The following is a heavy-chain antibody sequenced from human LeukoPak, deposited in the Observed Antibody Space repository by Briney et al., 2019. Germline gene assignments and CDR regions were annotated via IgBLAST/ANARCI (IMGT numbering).Heavy chain of an antibody. V-gene: IGHV3-11*06. CDR1: GFTYSDYY. J-gene: IGHJ4*02. Sequence: GGSLRLSCAASGFTYSDYYMSGIRQAPAKGLEWVSYISSSSSYTNYADSVKGRFTISRDNAKNSLYMQMSSLRAEDTAVYYCARVYDSSGYSPFDYWGQGTLVTVSS. CDR2: ISSSSSYT. CDR3: ARVYDSSGYSPFDY. D-gene: IGHD3-22*01.